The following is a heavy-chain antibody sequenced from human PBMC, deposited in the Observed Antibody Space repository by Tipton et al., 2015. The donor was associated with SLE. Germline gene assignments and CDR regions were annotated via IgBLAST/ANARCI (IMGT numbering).Heavy chain of an antibody. CDR3: ASEGSGSSATDY. Sequence: LSLTCAVYGGSFSGYYGSWIRQPPGKGLEWIGYMYYSDTTYYNPSLTSRVSISVDASKTQFSLNVSSVTAADTAVYYCASEGSGSSATDYWVYGTLVTVSS. D-gene: IGHD3-10*01. CDR2: MYYSDTT. J-gene: IGHJ4*01. CDR1: GGSFSGYY. V-gene: IGHV4-34*09.